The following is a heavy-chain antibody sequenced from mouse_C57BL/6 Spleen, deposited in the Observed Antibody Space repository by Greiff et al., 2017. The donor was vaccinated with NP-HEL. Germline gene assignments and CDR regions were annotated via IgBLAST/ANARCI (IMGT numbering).Heavy chain of an antibody. Sequence: QVQLQQSGAELVRPGTSVKVSCKASGYAFTNYLIEWVKQRPGQGLEWIGVLNPGSGGTNYNEKFKGKATLTADKSSSTAYMQRSSLTSEESAVYFCARSEKYPAWFAYWGQGTLVTVSA. J-gene: IGHJ3*01. CDR2: LNPGSGGT. CDR1: GYAFTNYL. D-gene: IGHD5-1-1*01. V-gene: IGHV1-54*01. CDR3: ARSEKYPAWFAY.